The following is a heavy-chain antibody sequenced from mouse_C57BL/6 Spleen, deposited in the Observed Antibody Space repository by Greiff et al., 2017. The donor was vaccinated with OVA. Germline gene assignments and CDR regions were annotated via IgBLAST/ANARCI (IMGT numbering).Heavy chain of an antibody. D-gene: IGHD2-1*01. Sequence: VHVKQSGAELVKPGASVKLSCTASGFNIKDYYMHWVKQRTEQGLEWIGRIDPEDGETKYAPKFQGKATITADTSSNTAYMQLSSLTSEDTAVYYCARGDYGNNEAMDYWGQGTSVTVSS. CDR2: IDPEDGET. CDR3: ARGDYGNNEAMDY. CDR1: GFNIKDYY. J-gene: IGHJ4*01. V-gene: IGHV14-2*01.